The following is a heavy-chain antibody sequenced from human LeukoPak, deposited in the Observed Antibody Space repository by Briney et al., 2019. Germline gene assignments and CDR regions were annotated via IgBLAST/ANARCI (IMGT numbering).Heavy chain of an antibody. CDR1: GYTFTSYY. D-gene: IGHD3-22*01. Sequence: ASVXVSCKASGYTFTSYYMHWVRQAPGQGLEWMGWISAYNHNTNYAEKLQGRVTMTTDTSTNTAYMEVRNLRSDDTAVYYCARGHNLDSGAYPNWFDPWGPGTLVAVSS. CDR3: ARGHNLDSGAYPNWFDP. V-gene: IGHV1-18*04. CDR2: ISAYNHNT. J-gene: IGHJ5*02.